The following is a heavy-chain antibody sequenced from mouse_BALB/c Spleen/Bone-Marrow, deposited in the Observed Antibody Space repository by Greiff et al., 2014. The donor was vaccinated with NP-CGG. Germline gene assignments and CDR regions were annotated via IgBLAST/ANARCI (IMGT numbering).Heavy chain of an antibody. J-gene: IGHJ3*01. CDR1: GYTFTSYV. D-gene: IGHD1-3*01. V-gene: IGHV1-14*01. Sequence: EVKLMESGPELVKPGASVKMSCKASGYTFTSYVMHWVKQKPGQGPEWIGYINPYNDGTKYNEKFKGKATLTSDKSSSTAYMELSSLTSEDSAVYYCTLYLFAYWGQGTLVTVSA. CDR2: INPYNDGT. CDR3: TLYLFAY.